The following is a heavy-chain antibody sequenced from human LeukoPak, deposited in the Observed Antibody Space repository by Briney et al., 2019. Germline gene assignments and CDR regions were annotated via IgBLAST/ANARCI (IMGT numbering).Heavy chain of an antibody. Sequence: GSSVKVSCKASGGTFSSYAISWVRQAPGQGLEWMGGIIPIFGTANYAQKFQGRVTITTDESASTAYMELSSLRSEDTAVYYCARPYDSHTRAFDIWGQGTMFTVSS. J-gene: IGHJ3*02. D-gene: IGHD3-22*01. CDR3: ARPYDSHTRAFDI. CDR2: IIPIFGTA. V-gene: IGHV1-69*05. CDR1: GGTFSSYA.